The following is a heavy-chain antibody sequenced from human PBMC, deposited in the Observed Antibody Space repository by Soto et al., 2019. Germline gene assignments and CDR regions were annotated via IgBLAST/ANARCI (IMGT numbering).Heavy chain of an antibody. D-gene: IGHD5-12*01. CDR3: GKDEVDVGSAGGKWFGP. Sequence: QVHLAESGGGLVKPGGSLRLSCAASGFTFTDYYMSWIRQAPGKGLEWVSYISSQSSYTDYAESVKGRFTISRDNTKNTLYLQMNNLRAEETAVYHCGKDEVDVGSAGGKWFGPWGQGTQVTVSS. V-gene: IGHV3-11*06. CDR1: GFTFTDYY. CDR2: ISSQSSYT. J-gene: IGHJ5*02.